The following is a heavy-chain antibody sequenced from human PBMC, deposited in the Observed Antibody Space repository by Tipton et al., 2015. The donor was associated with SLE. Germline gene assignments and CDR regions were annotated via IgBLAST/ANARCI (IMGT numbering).Heavy chain of an antibody. Sequence: TLSLTCTVSSASVSNDVYYWTWIRQLPGKGLEWIGYVYYSGSTHYNPSLKSRVTMSVDTSKNQFSLNLSSVTAADTAVYYCARDRSAYSYFDYWGQGTLVTVSS. V-gene: IGHV4-31*03. CDR3: ARDRSAYSYFDY. J-gene: IGHJ4*02. CDR2: VYYSGST. CDR1: SASVSNDVYY. D-gene: IGHD4/OR15-4a*01.